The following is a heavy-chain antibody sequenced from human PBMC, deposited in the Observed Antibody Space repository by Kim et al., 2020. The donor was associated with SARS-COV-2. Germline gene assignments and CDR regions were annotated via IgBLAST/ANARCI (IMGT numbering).Heavy chain of an antibody. CDR1: GFTFSDYY. Sequence: GGSLRLSCAASGFTFSDYYMSWIRQAPGKGLEWLSYISSSTGYTNYADSVRGRFTISRDNAKNSLYLEMNSLRAEETAVYYCARVPSGVISAYYFDHWGQGTLVTVSS. D-gene: IGHD3-10*01. CDR3: ARVPSGVISAYYFDH. J-gene: IGHJ4*02. CDR2: ISSSTGYT. V-gene: IGHV3-11*05.